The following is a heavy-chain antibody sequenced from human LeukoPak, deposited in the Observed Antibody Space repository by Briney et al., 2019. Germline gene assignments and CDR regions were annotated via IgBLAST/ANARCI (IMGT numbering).Heavy chain of an antibody. Sequence: GGSLRLSCAASGFTFSSYSMNWVRQAPGKGLEWVSSISSSNSYIYYADSVKGRFTISRDNAKSSLYLQMDSLRAEDTALYYCARGLLSYSSAWYYFDYWGQGTLVTVSS. V-gene: IGHV3-21*01. D-gene: IGHD6-19*01. J-gene: IGHJ4*02. CDR2: ISSSNSYI. CDR3: ARGLLSYSSAWYYFDY. CDR1: GFTFSSYS.